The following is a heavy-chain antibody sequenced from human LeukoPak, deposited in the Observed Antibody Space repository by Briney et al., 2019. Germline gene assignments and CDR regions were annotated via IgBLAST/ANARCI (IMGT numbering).Heavy chain of an antibody. J-gene: IGHJ6*03. Sequence: KPSETLSLTCTVSGGSISSYYWSWIRQPPGKGLEWIGYIYYSGSTNYNPSLKNRVTISVDTSRNQFSLKLSSVTAADTAVYYCARTLGGDSSWGLSYYYYMDVWGKGTTVTVSS. CDR2: IYYSGST. D-gene: IGHD4-17*01. V-gene: IGHV4-59*01. CDR1: GGSISSYY. CDR3: ARTLGGDSSWGLSYYYYMDV.